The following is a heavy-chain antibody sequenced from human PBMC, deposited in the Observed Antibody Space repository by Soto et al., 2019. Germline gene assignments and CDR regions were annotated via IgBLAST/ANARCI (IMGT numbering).Heavy chain of an antibody. D-gene: IGHD2-8*01. Sequence: GGSLRLSCAASGFTFSSFWMSWVRQAPGKGLEWVARIKEEGSEKYYVDSVKGRFTISRDNAKNSLYLQMNSLRDEDTAVYYCARNGGMDVWGQGTTVTVSS. V-gene: IGHV3-7*01. CDR3: ARNGGMDV. CDR2: IKEEGSEK. CDR1: GFTFSSFW. J-gene: IGHJ6*02.